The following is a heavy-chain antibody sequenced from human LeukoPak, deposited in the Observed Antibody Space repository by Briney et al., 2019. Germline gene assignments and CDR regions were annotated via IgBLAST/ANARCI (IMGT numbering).Heavy chain of an antibody. Sequence: SETLSLTCAVYGGSFSGYYWSWIRQPPGKGLEWIGEINHSGSTNYNPSLKSRVTISVDTSNNQFSLELSSVTAADTAVYYCARLYYWFDPWGQGTLVTVSS. CDR1: GGSFSGYY. V-gene: IGHV4-34*01. D-gene: IGHD1-26*01. CDR2: INHSGST. J-gene: IGHJ5*02. CDR3: ARLYYWFDP.